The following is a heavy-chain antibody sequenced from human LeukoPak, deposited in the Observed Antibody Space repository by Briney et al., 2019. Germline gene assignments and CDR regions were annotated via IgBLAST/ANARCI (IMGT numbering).Heavy chain of an antibody. J-gene: IGHJ4*02. CDR2: IYYSGST. CDR1: GGSISSSGYY. Sequence: SSETLSLTCTVSGGSISSSGYYWGWIRQPPGKGLEWIGSIYYSGSTYYNPSLKSRVTISVDTSKSQFSLKLSSVTAADTAVYYCARLAHYYDSSGSRGRLDYWGQGTLVTVSS. V-gene: IGHV4-39*07. D-gene: IGHD3-22*01. CDR3: ARLAHYYDSSGSRGRLDY.